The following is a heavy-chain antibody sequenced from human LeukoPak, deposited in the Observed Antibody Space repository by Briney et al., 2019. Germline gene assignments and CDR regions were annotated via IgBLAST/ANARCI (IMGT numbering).Heavy chain of an antibody. CDR1: GFTFSSYG. CDR3: ARDPPVRGYDSSGYVDY. Sequence: GGSLRLSCAASGFTFSSYGMHWVRQAPGKGLEWVANIKQDGSEKYYVDSVKGRFTISRDNAKNSLYLQMNSLRAEDTAVYYCARDPPVRGYDSSGYVDYWGQGTLVTVSS. J-gene: IGHJ4*02. CDR2: IKQDGSEK. D-gene: IGHD3-22*01. V-gene: IGHV3-7*01.